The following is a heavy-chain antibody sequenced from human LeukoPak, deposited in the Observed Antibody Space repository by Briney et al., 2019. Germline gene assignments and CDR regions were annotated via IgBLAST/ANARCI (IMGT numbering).Heavy chain of an antibody. V-gene: IGHV1-69*01. Sequence: SVKVSCKASVGTFSSYAISWVRQAPGQGLEWMGGIIPIFGTANYAQKFQGRVTITADESTSTAYMELSSLRSEDTAVYYCARVSSGWGAPEYFQHWGQGTLVTVSS. D-gene: IGHD6-19*01. CDR1: VGTFSSYA. CDR2: IIPIFGTA. CDR3: ARVSSGWGAPEYFQH. J-gene: IGHJ1*01.